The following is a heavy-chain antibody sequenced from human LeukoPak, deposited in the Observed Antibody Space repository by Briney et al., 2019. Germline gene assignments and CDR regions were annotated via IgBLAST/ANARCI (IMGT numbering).Heavy chain of an antibody. D-gene: IGHD3-10*01. CDR3: ARGLRAMVRGARLYYYYMDV. CDR1: GYTFSSYG. J-gene: IGHJ6*03. Sequence: ASVKVSCKASGYTFSSYGISWVRQAPGQGLEWMGWISAYNGNTNYAQKFQGRVTMTRNTSISTAYMELSSLRSEDTAVYYCARGLRAMVRGARLYYYYMDVWGKGTTVTISS. CDR2: ISAYNGNT. V-gene: IGHV1-18*01.